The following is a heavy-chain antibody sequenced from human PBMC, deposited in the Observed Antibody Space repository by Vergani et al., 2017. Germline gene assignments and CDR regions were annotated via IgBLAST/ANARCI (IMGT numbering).Heavy chain of an antibody. J-gene: IGHJ6*03. CDR3: AKVTHQYNDGPNNDNYDMDG. Sequence: EVQLLESGGGLVQPGGSLRVSCAASGITFKSYAMSWVRQAPGNGLEWVSAISASGSSTHYANSLKGRFTISRDNSKNILYLQMNSLRDEDTAVYHCAKVTHQYNDGPNNDNYDMDGWGKGTTVTDS. CDR2: ISASGSST. D-gene: IGHD5-18*01. CDR1: GITFKSYA. V-gene: IGHV3-23*01.